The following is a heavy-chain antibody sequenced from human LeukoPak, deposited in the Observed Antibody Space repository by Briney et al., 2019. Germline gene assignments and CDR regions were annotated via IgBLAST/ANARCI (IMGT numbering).Heavy chain of an antibody. D-gene: IGHD2-21*02. CDR2: IYYSGST. CDR3: ARSPVHIVVVTAIPYYFDY. CDR1: GGSISSSSYY. J-gene: IGHJ4*02. Sequence: PSETLSLTCTVSGGSISSSSYYWGWIRQPPGKGLEWIGSIYYSGSTYYNPSLKSRVTISVDTSKNQFSLKLRSVTAADTAVYYCARSPVHIVVVTAIPYYFDYWGQGTLVTVSS. V-gene: IGHV4-39*07.